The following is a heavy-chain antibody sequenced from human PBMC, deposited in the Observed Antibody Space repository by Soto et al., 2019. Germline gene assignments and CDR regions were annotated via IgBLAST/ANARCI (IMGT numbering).Heavy chain of an antibody. CDR2: INAGNGNT. J-gene: IGHJ3*02. Sequence: GSSVKVSCKASGYTFTSYAMHWVRQAPGQRLEWMGWINAGNGNTKYSQKFQGRVTITRDTSASTAYMELSSLRSEDTAVYYCARDISITMVRGVITPDDFDIWGQGTMVTVSS. V-gene: IGHV1-3*01. D-gene: IGHD3-10*01. CDR3: ARDISITMVRGVITPDDFDI. CDR1: GYTFTSYA.